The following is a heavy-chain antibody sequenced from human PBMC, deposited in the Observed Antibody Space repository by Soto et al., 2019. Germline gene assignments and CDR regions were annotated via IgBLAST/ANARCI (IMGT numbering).Heavy chain of an antibody. CDR1: GYTFTSYG. V-gene: IGHV1-46*01. D-gene: IGHD4-17*01. CDR2: INPSGGST. J-gene: IGHJ6*02. Sequence: ASVKVSCKASGYTFTSYGISWVRQAPGQGLEWMGIINPSGGSTSYAQKFQGRVTMTRDTSTSTVYMELSSLRSEDTAVYYCARGDPPTVPYYFYYGMDVWGQGTTVTVSS. CDR3: ARGDPPTVPYYFYYGMDV.